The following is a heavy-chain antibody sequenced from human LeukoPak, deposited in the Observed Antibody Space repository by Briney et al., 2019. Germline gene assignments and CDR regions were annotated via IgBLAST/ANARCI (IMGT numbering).Heavy chain of an antibody. D-gene: IGHD3-22*01. Sequence: TGGSLRLSCAASGFTFSYYTMHWVSQAPGKGLEWVAVISYDGSNKYYADSVKGRFTISRDNSKNTLYLQMNSLRAEDTAVYYCARVLNYYDSSGYYFSFWGQGTLVTVSS. V-gene: IGHV3-30-3*01. CDR1: GFTFSYYT. J-gene: IGHJ4*02. CDR2: ISYDGSNK. CDR3: ARVLNYYDSSGYYFSF.